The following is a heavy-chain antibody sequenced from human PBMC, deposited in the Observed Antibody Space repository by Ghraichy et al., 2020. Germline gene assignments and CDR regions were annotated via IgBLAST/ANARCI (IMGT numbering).Heavy chain of an antibody. Sequence: GGSLRLSCAASGFTFSNYAMSWVRQAPGKGLEWVSAISGSVTHYADSVKGRFTISRDNSKNTLYLQMSSLRAEDTAVYYCAKPSPYGTTWYGYVEYWGQGTLVTVSS. V-gene: IGHV3-23*01. CDR1: GFTFSNYA. J-gene: IGHJ4*02. CDR3: AKPSPYGTTWYGYVEY. CDR2: ISGSVT. D-gene: IGHD6-13*01.